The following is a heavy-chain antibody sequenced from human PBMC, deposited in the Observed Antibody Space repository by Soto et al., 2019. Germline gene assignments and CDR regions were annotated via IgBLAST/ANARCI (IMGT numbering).Heavy chain of an antibody. CDR3: AREGVAYCGGDCYGWFDP. Sequence: GGSLRLSCAASGFTFSSYGMHWVRQAPGKGLEWVAVIWYDGSNKYYADSVKGRFTISRDNSKNTLYLQMNSLRAEDTAVYYCAREGVAYCGGDCYGWFDPWGQGTLVTVSS. D-gene: IGHD2-21*02. CDR1: GFTFSSYG. V-gene: IGHV3-33*01. CDR2: IWYDGSNK. J-gene: IGHJ5*02.